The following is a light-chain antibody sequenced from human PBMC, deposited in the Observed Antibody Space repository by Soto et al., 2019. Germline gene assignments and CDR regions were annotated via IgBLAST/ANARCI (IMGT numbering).Light chain of an antibody. J-gene: IGKJ1*01. CDR2: AAS. CDR3: QQSFTTCT. V-gene: IGKV1-39*01. CDR1: QSVGNF. Sequence: DIQMTQSPSSLSASVGDRVTITCRASQSVGNFLNWYQQKPGLPPKYLIYAASNLQSGVPSRFSGSGSGTDFTLTISNLQPEDFATYYCQQSFTTCTFGQGTKLEVK.